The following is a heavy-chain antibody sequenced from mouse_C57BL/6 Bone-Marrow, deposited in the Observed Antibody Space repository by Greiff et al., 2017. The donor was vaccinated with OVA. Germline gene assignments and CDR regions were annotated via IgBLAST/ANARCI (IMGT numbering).Heavy chain of an antibody. CDR2: TFYSGIT. Sequence: EVKLVESGPSLVRPSQTLSLTCTVTGFSINSDCYWIWIRQFPGNKLEYIGYTFYSGITYYNPSLESRTYITRDTSKNQFSLKLSSVTTEDTATYYCARYYYGSSPFYWYFDVWGTGTTVTVSS. V-gene: IGHV3-3*01. J-gene: IGHJ1*03. CDR1: GFSINSDCY. CDR3: ARYYYGSSPFYWYFDV. D-gene: IGHD1-1*01.